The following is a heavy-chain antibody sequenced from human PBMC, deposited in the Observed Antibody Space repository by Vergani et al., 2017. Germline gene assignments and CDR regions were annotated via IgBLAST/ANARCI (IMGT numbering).Heavy chain of an antibody. V-gene: IGHV3-23*01. J-gene: IGHJ4*02. CDR1: GFTFSSYA. CDR3: AKVAEGVYGFSVDY. D-gene: IGHD5/OR15-5a*01. Sequence: EVQLLESGGGLVQPGGSLRLSCAASGFTFSSYAMSWVRQAPGKGLEWVSAIRGSGGSTYYADSVKGRFTISRDNAKNTLYLQMNSLRAEDTAVYYSAKVAEGVYGFSVDYWGQGTLVTVSS. CDR2: IRGSGGST.